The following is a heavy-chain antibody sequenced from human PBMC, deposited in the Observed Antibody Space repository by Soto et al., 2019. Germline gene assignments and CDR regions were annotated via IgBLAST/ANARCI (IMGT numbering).Heavy chain of an antibody. CDR1: GGSFSGYY. V-gene: IGHV4-34*01. J-gene: IGHJ4*02. Sequence: SETLSLTCAVYGGSFSGYYCSWIRQPPGKGLEWIGEINHSGSTNYNPSLKSRVTISVDTSKNQFSLKLSSVTAADTAVYYCARDQSVTTTEEFDYWGQGTLVTVSS. CDR2: INHSGST. D-gene: IGHD4-17*01. CDR3: ARDQSVTTTEEFDY.